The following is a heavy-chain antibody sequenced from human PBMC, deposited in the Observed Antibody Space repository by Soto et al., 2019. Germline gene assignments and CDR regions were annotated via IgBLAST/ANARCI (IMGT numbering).Heavy chain of an antibody. CDR2: ISWNSGSI. CDR1: GFTFDDYA. J-gene: IGHJ4*02. D-gene: IGHD6-19*01. Sequence: EVQLVESGGGLVQPGRSLRLSCAASGFTFDDYAMHWVRQDPGKGLEWVSGISWNSGSIGYADSVKGRFTISRDNAKNSLYLQMNSLRAEDTALYYCAKGNEHSGWYLFDYWGQGTLVTVSS. V-gene: IGHV3-9*01. CDR3: AKGNEHSGWYLFDY.